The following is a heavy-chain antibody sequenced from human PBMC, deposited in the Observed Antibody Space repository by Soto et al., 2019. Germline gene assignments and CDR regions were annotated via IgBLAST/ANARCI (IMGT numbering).Heavy chain of an antibody. CDR2: IYYDGRT. CDR3: ARPGVDDSPSYFWFNFAH. D-gene: IGHD3-3*01. CDR1: GASISSGY. V-gene: IGHV4-30-4*01. Sequence: QVQLQESGPGLVEPSQTLSLTCAVSGASISSGYWSWIRQAPAKGLERIGYIYYDGRTHYNPSVRSRVTILVDTSKNQFSLIMTSVTAADWAVYYCARPGVDDSPSYFWFNFAHWGQGSLVTVSS. J-gene: IGHJ4*02.